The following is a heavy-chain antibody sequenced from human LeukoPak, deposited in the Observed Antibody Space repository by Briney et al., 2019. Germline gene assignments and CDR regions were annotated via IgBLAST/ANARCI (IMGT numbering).Heavy chain of an antibody. Sequence: GGSLRLSCAASGFTFSSYAMHWVRQAPGKGLEWVAVISYDGSNKYYADSVKGRFTISRDNSTNTPYLQMNSLRAEDTAVYYCAREMATDYWGQGTLVTVSS. V-gene: IGHV3-30-3*01. CDR2: ISYDGSNK. J-gene: IGHJ4*02. D-gene: IGHD5-24*01. CDR1: GFTFSSYA. CDR3: AREMATDY.